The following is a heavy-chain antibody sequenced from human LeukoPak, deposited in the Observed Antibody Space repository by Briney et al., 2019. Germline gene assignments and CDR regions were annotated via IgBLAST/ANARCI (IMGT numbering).Heavy chain of an antibody. J-gene: IGHJ6*02. Sequence: ASVKVSCKASGYTFTGSYMDWVRQAPGQGLEWMGIVNPSSISASYAQKFQGRVTMTRDTSTSTVSMELSSLRSDDTAVYYCASVYQHGMDVWGQGTTVTVSS. CDR1: GYTFTGSY. D-gene: IGHD2-2*01. V-gene: IGHV1-46*01. CDR2: VNPSSISA. CDR3: ASVYQHGMDV.